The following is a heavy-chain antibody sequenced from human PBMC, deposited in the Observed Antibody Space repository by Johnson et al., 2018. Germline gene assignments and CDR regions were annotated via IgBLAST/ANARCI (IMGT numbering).Heavy chain of an antibody. CDR1: GFTFSAYG. CDR2: ISSDGSNK. Sequence: QVQLVQSGGGLLQPGRSLRLSCAASGFTFSAYGMHWVRQAPGKGLEWVAVISSDGSNKYYADSVKGRFTISRDNSKNTLYLQMNSLRAEDTAVYYCARQPGDCSSTTCYYYYYGMDVWGQGTTVTVSS. J-gene: IGHJ6*02. CDR3: ARQPGDCSSTTCYYYYYGMDV. V-gene: IGHV3-30*03. D-gene: IGHD2-2*01.